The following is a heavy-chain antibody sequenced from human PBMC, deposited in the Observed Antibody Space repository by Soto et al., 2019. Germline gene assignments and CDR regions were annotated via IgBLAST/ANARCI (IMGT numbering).Heavy chain of an antibody. CDR1: GGTFSSYA. CDR3: ASINYYGMDV. V-gene: IGHV1-69*13. CDR2: IIPIFGTA. J-gene: IGHJ6*02. Sequence: ASVNVSCKASGGTFSSYAISWVRQAPGQGLEWMGGIIPIFGTANYAQKFQGRVTITADESTSTAYMELSSLRSEDTAVYYCASINYYGMDVWGQGTTVTVSS.